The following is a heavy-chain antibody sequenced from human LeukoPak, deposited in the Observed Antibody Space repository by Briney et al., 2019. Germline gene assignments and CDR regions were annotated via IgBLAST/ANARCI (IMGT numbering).Heavy chain of an antibody. CDR2: TNSDGSAT. Sequence: GGSLRLSCVAAGFTLSTYWMHWVRQAPGKGLVWVSRTNSDGSATSYADSVMARFTISRDSAKNTLYLQMNSLRPADTAVYYCARGNKWSFDSWGQGALVTVSS. V-gene: IGHV3-74*01. CDR1: GFTLSTYW. D-gene: IGHD2-15*01. J-gene: IGHJ4*02. CDR3: ARGNKWSFDS.